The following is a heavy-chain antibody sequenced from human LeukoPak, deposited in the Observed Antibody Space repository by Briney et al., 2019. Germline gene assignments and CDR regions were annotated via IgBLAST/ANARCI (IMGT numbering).Heavy chain of an antibody. V-gene: IGHV3-30*18. CDR2: ISSDGSHK. J-gene: IGHJ4*02. CDR3: AKDLDSSGYYYGVFDY. Sequence: GGSLRLSCAASGFAFSNYGIHWVRQAPGKGLEWVAVISSDGSHKYYADSVKGRFTISRDNSKNTLNLQMNSLRAEDTAVYYCAKDLDSSGYYYGVFDYWGQGTLVTVSS. D-gene: IGHD3-22*01. CDR1: GFAFSNYG.